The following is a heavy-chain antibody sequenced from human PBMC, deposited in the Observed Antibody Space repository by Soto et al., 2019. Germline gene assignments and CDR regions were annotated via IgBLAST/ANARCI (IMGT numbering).Heavy chain of an antibody. CDR1: GFTFDDYA. J-gene: IGHJ4*02. CDR3: AKDRGLVLSFYFDY. Sequence: DVQLVESGGGLVQPGRSLRLSCAASGFTFDDYAMHWVRQAPGKGLEWVSGISWNSGSIGYADSVKGRFTISRDNAKNSLHLQTNSLRAEDTALYYCAKDRGLVLSFYFDYWGQGTLVTVSS. V-gene: IGHV3-9*01. CDR2: ISWNSGSI. D-gene: IGHD6-19*01.